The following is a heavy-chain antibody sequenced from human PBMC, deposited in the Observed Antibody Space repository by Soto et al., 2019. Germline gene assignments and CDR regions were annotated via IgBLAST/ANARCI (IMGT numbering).Heavy chain of an antibody. Sequence: QVQLVQSGAEVKKPGAAVKVACKASVYTFSNEPSTWGRQAPGQGLEWMGWVSAYSGNTNDAQKFKGRVTMTTDTSTSTDYMEIRSLRYDDTAVYFCGRASRYYWNYMMYWGQGTLVTVSS. CDR2: VSAYSGNT. J-gene: IGHJ4*02. CDR3: GRASRYYWNYMMY. CDR1: VYTFSNEP. V-gene: IGHV1-18*01. D-gene: IGHD1-7*01.